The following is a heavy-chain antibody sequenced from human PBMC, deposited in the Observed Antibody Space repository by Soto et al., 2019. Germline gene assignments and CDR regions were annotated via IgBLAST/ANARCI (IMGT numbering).Heavy chain of an antibody. D-gene: IGHD6-13*01. CDR3: GRQTRYTSSGFDY. Sequence: LSLTCPVSGGSNINYYWTWIRQAAGKGLKWVGRIYSSGSARYNPSLKSRLPMSVDTSKNQITLKLTRVTVADTPLYDSGRQTRYTSSGFDYWGHGTRATFSS. CDR1: GGSNINYY. CDR2: IYSSGSA. V-gene: IGHV4-4*07. J-gene: IGHJ5*01.